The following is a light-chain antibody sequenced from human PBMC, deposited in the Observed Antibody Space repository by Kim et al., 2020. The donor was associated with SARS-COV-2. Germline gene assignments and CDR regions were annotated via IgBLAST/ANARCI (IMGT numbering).Light chain of an antibody. Sequence: VSPGERATLSCRASQSVSSKLAWYQQKPGQAPRLLIYGASTRATGIPARFSGSGSGTEFTLTITSLQSEDFAVYYCQHYNNWPLTFGGGTKVDIK. CDR2: GAS. CDR1: QSVSSK. V-gene: IGKV3-15*01. J-gene: IGKJ4*01. CDR3: QHYNNWPLT.